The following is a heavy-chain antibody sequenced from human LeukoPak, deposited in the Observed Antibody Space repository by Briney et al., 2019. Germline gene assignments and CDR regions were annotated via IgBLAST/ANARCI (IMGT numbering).Heavy chain of an antibody. CDR3: AREAQYYGSGRNAFDI. CDR2: ISNSDNTI. J-gene: IGHJ3*02. CDR1: GFSFSSYS. Sequence: PGGSLRLPCAASGFSFSSYSMNWVRQAPGKGLEWVSYISNSDNTIYYADSVKGRLTIFRDNAKNSLYLHMNSLRAEDTALYYCAREAQYYGSGRNAFDIWGQGTMVTVSS. V-gene: IGHV3-48*01. D-gene: IGHD3-10*01.